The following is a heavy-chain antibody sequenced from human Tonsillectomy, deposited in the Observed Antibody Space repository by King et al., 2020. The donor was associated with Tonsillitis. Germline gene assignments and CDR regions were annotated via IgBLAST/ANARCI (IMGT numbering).Heavy chain of an antibody. D-gene: IGHD6-13*01. CDR3: TGYSSSYDNYYYYYMDV. CDR1: GFTFSGYA. J-gene: IGHJ6*03. Sequence: VQLVESGGGLVQPGGSLKLSCAVSGFTFSGYAMHWVRQASGKGLEWGGRIRSKANSNATAYSASVKGRFTNSSDDSKNTAYLQMNSLKTEDTAVYYCTGYSSSYDNYYYYYMDVWGKGTTVTVSS. CDR2: IRSKANSNAT. V-gene: IGHV3-73*02.